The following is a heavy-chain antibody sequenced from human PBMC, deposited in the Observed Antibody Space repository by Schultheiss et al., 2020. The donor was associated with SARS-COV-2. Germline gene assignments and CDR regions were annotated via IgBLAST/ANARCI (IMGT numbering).Heavy chain of an antibody. CDR1: GGTFSSYA. CDR3: ARDDYGGTIYFDY. V-gene: IGHV1-18*01. Sequence: ASVKVSCKASGGTFSSYAISWVRQAPGQGLEWIGWISAYNDKTNCAQKFQDRVTMSTDTSTSTAYLDLRSLRSEDTAVYYCARDDYGGTIYFDYWGQGTLVTVSS. J-gene: IGHJ4*02. CDR2: ISAYNDKT. D-gene: IGHD4-23*01.